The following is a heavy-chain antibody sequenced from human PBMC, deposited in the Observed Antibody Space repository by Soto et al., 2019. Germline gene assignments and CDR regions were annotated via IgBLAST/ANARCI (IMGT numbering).Heavy chain of an antibody. CDR1: GFTFSSYW. Sequence: PGGSLRLSCAASGFTFSSYWMSWVRRAPGKGLEWVANIKQDGSEKYYVDSVKGRFTISRDNAKNSLYLQMNSLRAEDTAVYYCARDPPNYDFWSGYPNKNWFDPWGQGTLVTVSS. CDR3: ARDPPNYDFWSGYPNKNWFDP. CDR2: IKQDGSEK. V-gene: IGHV3-7*01. J-gene: IGHJ5*02. D-gene: IGHD3-3*01.